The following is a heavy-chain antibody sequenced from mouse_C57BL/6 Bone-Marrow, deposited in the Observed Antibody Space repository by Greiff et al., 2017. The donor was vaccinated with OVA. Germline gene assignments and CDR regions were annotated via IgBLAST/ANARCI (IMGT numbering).Heavy chain of an antibody. Sequence: VQLQESGAELVRPGASVTLSCKASGYTFTDYEMHWVKQTPVHGLEWIGAIDPETGGTAYNQKFKGKAILTADKSSSTAYMELRSLTSEDSAVYYSHGYDEYYFDYWGQGTTLTVSS. J-gene: IGHJ2*01. CDR2: IDPETGGT. D-gene: IGHD2-2*01. V-gene: IGHV1-15*01. CDR1: GYTFTDYE. CDR3: HGYDEYYFDY.